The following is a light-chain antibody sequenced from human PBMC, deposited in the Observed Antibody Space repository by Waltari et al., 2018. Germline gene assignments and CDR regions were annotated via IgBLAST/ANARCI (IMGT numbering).Light chain of an antibody. V-gene: IGKV3-20*01. J-gene: IGKJ1*01. CDR3: QHHFRLPAT. CDR1: QSISRY. CDR2: GAS. Sequence: IMLTQSPGTLSLSPGERATLSCRASQSISRYLAWYQQKPGQAPRLLIYGASTRATGIPDRCSCSGSGTDFSRTISGLEPEDSAVYYCQHHFRLPATFGQGTKVEIK.